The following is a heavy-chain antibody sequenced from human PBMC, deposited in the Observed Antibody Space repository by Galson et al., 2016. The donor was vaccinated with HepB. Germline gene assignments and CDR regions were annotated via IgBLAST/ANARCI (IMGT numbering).Heavy chain of an antibody. V-gene: IGHV1-69*06. CDR3: ARDLGYCSGGSCYNWFDP. CDR1: GGTFSSNA. CDR2: IIPLLGTA. J-gene: IGHJ5*02. Sequence: SVKVSCKASGGTFSSNALSWVRQAPGQGFEWMGGIIPLLGTANYAQKFQGRVTMTADKSTNTAYMEMSGLRSEDTAVYYCARDLGYCSGGSCYNWFDPWGQGTLVIVSS. D-gene: IGHD2-15*01.